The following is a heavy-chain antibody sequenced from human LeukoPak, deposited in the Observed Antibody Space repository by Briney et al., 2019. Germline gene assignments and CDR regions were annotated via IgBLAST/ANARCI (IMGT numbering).Heavy chain of an antibody. CDR2: IRGGGTTT. CDR1: GFTFSSYA. V-gene: IGHV3-23*01. CDR3: AKGVPPIDY. J-gene: IGHJ4*02. Sequence: PGGSLRLSCAASGFTFSSYAMGWVRQAPGKGLEWVSTIRGGGTTTYYADSVKGRFTISRDNSKNTLYLQMNSLRAEDTAVYYCAKGVPPIDYWGQGTLVTVSS.